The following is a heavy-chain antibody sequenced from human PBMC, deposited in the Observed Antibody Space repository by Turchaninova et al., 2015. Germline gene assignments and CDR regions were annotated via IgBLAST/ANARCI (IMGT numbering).Heavy chain of an antibody. CDR1: GYPFTTYG. CDR2: IIASNGNT. J-gene: IGHJ3*01. V-gene: IGHV1-18*04. Sequence: QMLLVQSGHEMKKSGAPVQVSCNASGYPFTTYGIIWVRQAPGQGLEWMGWIIASNGNTNHAQKFQGRVTMTTDTSTSTAYMELRSLRSDDTAMYYCARRVGVAPVYDAFDLWGQGTMVTVSS. D-gene: IGHD1-26*01. CDR3: ARRVGVAPVYDAFDL.